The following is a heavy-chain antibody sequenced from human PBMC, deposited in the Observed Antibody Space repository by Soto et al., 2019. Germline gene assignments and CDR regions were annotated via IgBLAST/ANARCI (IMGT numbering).Heavy chain of an antibody. CDR3: ARDYCSGGSCYGGDY. D-gene: IGHD2-15*01. Sequence: ASVKVSCKASGYTFTTYGISWVRQAPGQGPEWMGWISAYNGNTNYAQKLQGRVTMTTDTSTSTAYMELRSLRSDDTAVYYCARDYCSGGSCYGGDYWGQGTLVTVSS. CDR1: GYTFTTYG. J-gene: IGHJ4*02. CDR2: ISAYNGNT. V-gene: IGHV1-18*01.